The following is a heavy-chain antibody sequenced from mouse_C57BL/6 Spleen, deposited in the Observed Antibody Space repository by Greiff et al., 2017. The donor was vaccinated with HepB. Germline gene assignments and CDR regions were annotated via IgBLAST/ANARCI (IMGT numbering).Heavy chain of an antibody. V-gene: IGHV5-9*01. D-gene: IGHD2-4*01. CDR2: ISGGGGNT. CDR3: ARHYYDYDGFAY. J-gene: IGHJ3*01. Sequence: EVQLVESGGGLVKPGGSLKLSCAASGFTFSSYTMSWVRQTPEKRLEWVATISGGGGNTYYPDSVKGRFTISRDNAKNTLYLQMSSLRSEDTALYYCARHYYDYDGFAYWGQGTLVTVSA. CDR1: GFTFSSYT.